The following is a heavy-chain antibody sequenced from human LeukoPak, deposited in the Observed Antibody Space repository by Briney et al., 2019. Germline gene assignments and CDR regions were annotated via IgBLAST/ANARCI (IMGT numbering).Heavy chain of an antibody. V-gene: IGHV3-48*01. CDR3: ARVATDGGGFDP. CDR2: LSSDNYTI. J-gene: IGHJ5*02. D-gene: IGHD3-16*01. CDR1: GFIFSSYG. Sequence: GGSLRLSCAASGFIFSSYGMHWVRQAPGKGLEWISYLSSDNYTIYYADSVKGRFIISRDNAKDSLYLQMNSLRAEDTAVYYCARVATDGGGFDPWGQGTLVTVSS.